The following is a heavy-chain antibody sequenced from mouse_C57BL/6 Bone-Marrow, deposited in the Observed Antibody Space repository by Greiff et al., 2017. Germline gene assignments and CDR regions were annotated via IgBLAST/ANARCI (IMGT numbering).Heavy chain of an antibody. V-gene: IGHV1-64*01. D-gene: IGHD1-1*01. CDR2: IHPNSGST. Sequence: VQLQQPGAELVKPGASVKLSCKASGYTFTSYWMHWVKQRPGQGLEWIGMIHPNSGSTNYNEKFKSKATLTVDKSSSTAYMQLSSLTSEDSAVYYCARRTITTVVAHYYAMDYWGQGTSVTVSS. CDR1: GYTFTSYW. CDR3: ARRTITTVVAHYYAMDY. J-gene: IGHJ4*01.